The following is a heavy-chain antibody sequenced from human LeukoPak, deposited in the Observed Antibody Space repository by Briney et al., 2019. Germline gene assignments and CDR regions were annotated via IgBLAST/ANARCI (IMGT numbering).Heavy chain of an antibody. CDR3: AKDTPTGRGYFDY. V-gene: IGHV3-23*01. CDR2: INSGGTT. Sequence: GGSLRLSCAASGFTFSNYAMSWVRQAPGKGLEWVSTINSGGTTYYADSVKGRFTISRDNSKNMLYLHMNSLRAEDTAVYHCAKDTPTGRGYFDYWGQGTLVTVSS. J-gene: IGHJ4*02. CDR1: GFTFSNYA. D-gene: IGHD3-10*01.